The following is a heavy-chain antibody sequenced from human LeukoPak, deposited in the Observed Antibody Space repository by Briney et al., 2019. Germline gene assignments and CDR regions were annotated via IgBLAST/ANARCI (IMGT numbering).Heavy chain of an antibody. CDR3: AREYYYDSSGYPARAFDI. J-gene: IGHJ3*02. CDR1: GGSFSGYY. V-gene: IGHV4-31*11. Sequence: SETPSLTCAVYGGSFSGYYWSWIRQHPGKGLEWIGYIYYSGSTYYNPSLKSRVTISVDTSKNQFSLKLSSVTAADTAVYYCAREYYYDSSGYPARAFDIWGQGTMVTVSS. CDR2: IYYSGST. D-gene: IGHD3-22*01.